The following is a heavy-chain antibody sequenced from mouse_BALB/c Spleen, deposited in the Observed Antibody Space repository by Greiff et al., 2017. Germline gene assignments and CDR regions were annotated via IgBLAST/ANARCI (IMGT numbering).Heavy chain of an antibody. Sequence: EVQVVESGGGLVKPGGSLKLSCAASGFTFSDYYMYWVRQTPEKRLEWVATISDGGSYTYYPDSVKGRFTISRDNAKNNLYLQMSSLTSEDTAMYYCARDYCGSSWCAYWGQGTLVTVAA. D-gene: IGHD1-1*01. CDR1: GFTFSDYY. CDR2: ISDGGSYT. CDR3: ARDYCGSSWCAY. J-gene: IGHJ3*01. V-gene: IGHV5-4*02.